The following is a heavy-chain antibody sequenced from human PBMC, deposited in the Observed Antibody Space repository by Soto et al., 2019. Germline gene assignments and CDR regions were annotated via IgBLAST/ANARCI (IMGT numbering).Heavy chain of an antibody. D-gene: IGHD4-17*01. CDR3: ARDRVVDLTTTGPWSSIDL. CDR1: GGSVSSSSYY. Sequence: QVQLQESGPGLVKPSETLSLTCSVSGGSVSSSSYYWTWIRHPPGQGLEWIAYISSTRDTNYNPSLQSRVTLSIDTSRNRFSLNLMSATAADTAVYYCARDRVVDLTTTGPWSSIDLWGRGTLVTVSS. J-gene: IGHJ2*01. V-gene: IGHV4-61*01. CDR2: ISSTRDT.